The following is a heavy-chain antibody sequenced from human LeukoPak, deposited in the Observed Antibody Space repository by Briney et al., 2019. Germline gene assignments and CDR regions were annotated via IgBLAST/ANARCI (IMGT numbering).Heavy chain of an antibody. CDR2: IRYDGSNK. CDR3: AKDGPGPYSSGWYNWFDP. CDR1: GFTFSSYG. D-gene: IGHD6-19*01. J-gene: IGHJ5*02. V-gene: IGHV3-30*02. Sequence: GGSLRLSCAASGFTFSSYGMHWVRQAPGKGLEWVAFIRYDGSNKYYADSVEGRFTISRDNSKNTLYLQMNSLRAEDTAVYYCAKDGPGPYSSGWYNWFDPWGQGTLVTVSS.